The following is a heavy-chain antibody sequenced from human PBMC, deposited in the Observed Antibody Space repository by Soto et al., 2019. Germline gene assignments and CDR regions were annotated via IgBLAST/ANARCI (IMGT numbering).Heavy chain of an antibody. J-gene: IGHJ3*02. CDR2: IRSKAYGGTT. Sequence: PGGSLRLSCAASGFTFGDYAMSWFRQAPGKGLEWVGFIRSKAYGGTTEYAASVKGRFTISRDDSKSIAYLQMNSLKTEDTAVYYCTRALLGYCSGGSCYNLDAFDIWGQGTMVTVSS. V-gene: IGHV3-49*03. CDR3: TRALLGYCSGGSCYNLDAFDI. CDR1: GFTFGDYA. D-gene: IGHD2-15*01.